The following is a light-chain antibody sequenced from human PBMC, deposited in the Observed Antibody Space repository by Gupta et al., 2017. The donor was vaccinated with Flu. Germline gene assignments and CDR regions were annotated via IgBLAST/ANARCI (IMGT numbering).Light chain of an antibody. CDR2: SNN. J-gene: IGLJ1*01. CDR3: AAWDDSLNGYV. V-gene: IGLV1-44*01. CDR1: SSNIGSNT. Sequence: QSVLTQPPSASGTPGQRVTISCSGSSSNIGSNTVNWYQQLPGTAPNLLIYSNNQRPSGVPDRFSGSKSGTSASLAISGLQPEDEADYYCAAWDDSLNGYVFGTGTKVTVL.